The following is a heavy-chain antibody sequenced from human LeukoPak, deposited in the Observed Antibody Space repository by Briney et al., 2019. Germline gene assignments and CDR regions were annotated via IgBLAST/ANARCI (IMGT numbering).Heavy chain of an antibody. V-gene: IGHV4-34*01. CDR1: GGSFSGYY. J-gene: IGHJ4*02. Sequence: PSETLSLTCAVSGGSFSGYYWSWIRQPPGKGLEWIGEINHSGSTNYNPSLKSRVTISVDTSKNQFSLKLSSVTAADTAVYYCARDLGLKFPFDYWGQGTLVTVSS. CDR2: INHSGST. CDR3: ARDLGLKFPFDY.